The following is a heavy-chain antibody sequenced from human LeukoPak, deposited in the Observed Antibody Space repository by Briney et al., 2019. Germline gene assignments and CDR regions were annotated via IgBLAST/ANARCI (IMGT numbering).Heavy chain of an antibody. J-gene: IGHJ4*02. CDR1: GFTFSSYG. CDR3: AKDGYSGYDYDSQFDY. D-gene: IGHD5-12*01. Sequence: GGSLRLSCAASGFTFSSYGMHWVRQAPGKGLEWVAFIRYDGSNKYYADSVKGRFTISRDNSKNTLYLQMNSLRAEDTAVYYCAKDGYSGYDYDSQFDYWGQGTLVTVSS. CDR2: IRYDGSNK. V-gene: IGHV3-30*02.